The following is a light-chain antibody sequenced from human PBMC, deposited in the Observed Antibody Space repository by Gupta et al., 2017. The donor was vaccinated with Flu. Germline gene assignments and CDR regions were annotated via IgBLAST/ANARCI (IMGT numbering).Light chain of an antibody. CDR3: SSYAGSNNLV. CDR1: SSDVGGYNF. V-gene: IGLV2-8*01. Sequence: QSALAQPPSASGSPGQSVTISCTGTSSDVGGYNFVSWYQPHPGNAPKLMIYEVNKRPSGVPDRFSGSKSGNTASLTVPGLQPEDEADYYCSSYAGSNNLVFGGGTKLTVL. CDR2: EVN. J-gene: IGLJ2*01.